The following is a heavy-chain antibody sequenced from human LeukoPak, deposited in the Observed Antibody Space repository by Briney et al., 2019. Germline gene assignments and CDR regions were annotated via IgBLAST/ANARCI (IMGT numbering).Heavy chain of an antibody. D-gene: IGHD6-19*01. Sequence: GGSLRLSCVVSGFTFNNAWMNWIRQAPGKGLEWVGRIKSKTDGGAADYSAPVKGRFIISREDSENTLFLQMDSLKTEDTAMYYCTRDRRDSSGWYGGFDYWGQGTLVTVSS. V-gene: IGHV3-15*07. CDR2: IKSKTDGGAA. J-gene: IGHJ4*02. CDR1: GFTFNNAW. CDR3: TRDRRDSSGWYGGFDY.